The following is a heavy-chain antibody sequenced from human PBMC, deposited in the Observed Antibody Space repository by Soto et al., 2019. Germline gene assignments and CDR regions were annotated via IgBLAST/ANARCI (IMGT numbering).Heavy chain of an antibody. Sequence: SETLSLTCTVSGGSVSSGSYYLSWIRQPPGKGLEWIGYIYYSGSTNYNPSLKSRVTISVDTSKNQFSLKLSSVAAADTAMYYCARRRSSTLYYYYYYGMEVWGQGTKVTVS. V-gene: IGHV4-61*01. CDR3: ARRRSSTLYYYYYYGMEV. D-gene: IGHD6-13*01. CDR1: GGSVSSGSYY. J-gene: IGHJ6*02. CDR2: IYYSGST.